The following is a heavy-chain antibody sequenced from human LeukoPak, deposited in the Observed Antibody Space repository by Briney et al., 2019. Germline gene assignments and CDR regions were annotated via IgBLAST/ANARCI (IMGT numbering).Heavy chain of an antibody. D-gene: IGHD3-22*01. CDR1: GFTFSSYT. Sequence: GGSLRLSCAASGFTFSSYTMNWVRQAPGKGLEWVASISTSSSYIYFADSVKGRFTISRDNAKNSLSLQMNSLRADDTAVYYCARGQIYYDGSGFDYWGQGTLVTVSS. J-gene: IGHJ4*02. CDR2: ISTSSSYI. CDR3: ARGQIYYDGSGFDY. V-gene: IGHV3-21*01.